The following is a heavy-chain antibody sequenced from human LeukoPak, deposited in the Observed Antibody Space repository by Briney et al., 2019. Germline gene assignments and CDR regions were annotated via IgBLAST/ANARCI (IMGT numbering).Heavy chain of an antibody. CDR1: GFTFSSYG. J-gene: IGHJ4*02. Sequence: GGSLRLSCAASGFTFSSYGMHWVRQAQGKGLEWVAVISYDGSNKYYADSVKGRFTISRDNSKNTLYLQMNSLRAEDTAVYYCAKVKSQWLILYYFDYWGQGTLVTVSS. V-gene: IGHV3-30*18. CDR3: AKVKSQWLILYYFDY. CDR2: ISYDGSNK. D-gene: IGHD6-19*01.